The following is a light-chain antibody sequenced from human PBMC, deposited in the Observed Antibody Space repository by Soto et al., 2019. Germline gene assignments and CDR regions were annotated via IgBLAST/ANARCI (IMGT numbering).Light chain of an antibody. V-gene: IGKV1-33*01. CDR1: QDISNY. Sequence: DIQMTQSPSSLSASVGDRVTITCQASQDISNYLNWYQQKPGKAPKLLIYDASNLETGVPSRFSGSGSGTDFTLTISSLQPEDIATYYCQQYDNLPVTFGGGTKGEIK. CDR3: QQYDNLPVT. J-gene: IGKJ4*01. CDR2: DAS.